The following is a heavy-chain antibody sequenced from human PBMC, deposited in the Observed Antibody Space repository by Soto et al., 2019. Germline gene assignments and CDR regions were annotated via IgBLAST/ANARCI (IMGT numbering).Heavy chain of an antibody. Sequence: DVQLLESGGGLVQPAGSLRLSCAASGFTFSSYAMVWVRQGPGKGLEWVAVVSIGGSTHYADSVRGRFTISRDNSKNTLSLQMNSLTAEDTAVYFCAKRRGAGGHFDYWGQGALVTVSS. CDR3: AKRRGAGGHFDY. D-gene: IGHD2-15*01. J-gene: IGHJ4*02. CDR2: VSIGGST. V-gene: IGHV3-23*01. CDR1: GFTFSSYA.